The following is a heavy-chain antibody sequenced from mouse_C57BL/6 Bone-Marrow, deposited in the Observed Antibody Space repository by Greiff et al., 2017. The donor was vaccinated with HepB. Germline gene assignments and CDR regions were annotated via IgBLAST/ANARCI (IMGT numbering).Heavy chain of an antibody. V-gene: IGHV1-64*01. Sequence: VQLQQPGAELVKPGASVKLSCKASGYTFTSYWMHWVKQRPGQGLEWIGMIHPNSGSTNYNEKFKSKATLTVDKSSSTAYMQLSSLTSEDSAVYYCARRGYDGLDYFDYWGQGTTLTVSS. J-gene: IGHJ2*01. CDR2: IHPNSGST. D-gene: IGHD2-2*01. CDR3: ARRGYDGLDYFDY. CDR1: GYTFTSYW.